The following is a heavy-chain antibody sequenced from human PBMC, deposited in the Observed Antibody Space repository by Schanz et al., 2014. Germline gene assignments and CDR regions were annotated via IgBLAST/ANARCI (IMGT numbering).Heavy chain of an antibody. Sequence: EVQLLESGGGLVQPGGSLRLSCASSGFSFTTYAMSWVRQAPGKGLEWVSSISSGGGSTYYADSVKGRFTISRDNSKNTLYLQMKSLRAEDTAVYYCAKTPREYCNYDNCPNWFDSWGQGTLVTVSS. V-gene: IGHV3-23*01. CDR2: ISSGGGST. CDR3: AKTPREYCNYDNCPNWFDS. CDR1: GFSFTTYA. D-gene: IGHD2-15*01. J-gene: IGHJ5*01.